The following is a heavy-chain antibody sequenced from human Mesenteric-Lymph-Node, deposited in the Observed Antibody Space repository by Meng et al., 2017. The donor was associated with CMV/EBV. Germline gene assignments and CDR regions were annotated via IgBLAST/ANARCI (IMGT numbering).Heavy chain of an antibody. CDR2: ISYDGSNK. CDR1: GFTFSNYT. J-gene: IGHJ4*02. CDR3: ARGGVY. V-gene: IGHV3-30*04. D-gene: IGHD3-10*01. Sequence: GGSLRLSCAASGFTFSNYTMHWVRQAPGKGLEWVAVISYDGSNKYYADSVKGRFTISRDNSKNTLYLQMNSLRAEDTAVYYCARGGVYWGQGTLVTVSS.